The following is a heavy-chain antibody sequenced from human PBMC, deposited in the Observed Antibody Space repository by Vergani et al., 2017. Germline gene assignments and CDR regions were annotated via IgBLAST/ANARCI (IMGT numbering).Heavy chain of an antibody. J-gene: IGHJ4*02. CDR1: GFTFSSYG. CDR3: AKDGVGRGSSWYDAIGGVDY. CDR2: IRYDGSNK. D-gene: IGHD6-13*01. Sequence: QVQLVESGGGVVQPGGSLRLSCAASGFTFSSYGMHWVRQAPGKGLEWVAFIRYDGSNKYYADSVKGRFTISRDNSKNTLYLQINSLRAEETAVYYCAKDGVGRGSSWYDAIGGVDYWGQGTLVNVSS. V-gene: IGHV3-30*02.